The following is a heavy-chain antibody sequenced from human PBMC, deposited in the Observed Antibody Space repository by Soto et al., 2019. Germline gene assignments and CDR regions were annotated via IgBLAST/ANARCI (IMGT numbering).Heavy chain of an antibody. J-gene: IGHJ5*02. CDR2: IDPSDSYT. V-gene: IGHV5-10-1*03. Sequence: EVQLVHSGAEVKKPGESLRISCKGSGYSFTSYWISWVRQMPGKGLEWMGRIDPSDSYTNYSPSFHGHVTIPADQSISTAYLQWSSLKASDTAMYYCAREAKYGSSVMNWFDPWGQGTLVTFSS. D-gene: IGHD6-6*01. CDR1: GYSFTSYW. CDR3: AREAKYGSSVMNWFDP.